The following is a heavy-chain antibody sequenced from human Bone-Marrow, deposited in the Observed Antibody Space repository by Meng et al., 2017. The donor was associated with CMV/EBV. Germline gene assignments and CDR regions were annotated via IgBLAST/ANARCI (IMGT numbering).Heavy chain of an antibody. D-gene: IGHD6-19*01. CDR2: IRYDASDE. Sequence: GESLKISCAASGFTFSTYGMHWVRQPPGKGLEWVAFIRYDASDEYYANSVKGRFTISRDNSKNTLYLEMNSLRLEDTAMYYCAREGYSSGRAGAFDILGQGTMVTVSS. CDR1: GFTFSTYG. V-gene: IGHV3-30*02. CDR3: AREGYSSGRAGAFDI. J-gene: IGHJ3*02.